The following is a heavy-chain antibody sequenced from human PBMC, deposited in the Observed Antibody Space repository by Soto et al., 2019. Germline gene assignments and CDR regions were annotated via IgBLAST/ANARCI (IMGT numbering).Heavy chain of an antibody. J-gene: IGHJ5*02. V-gene: IGHV1-18*04. CDR3: ARDSPQFWFDP. Sequence: ASVKVSCKASGYSFTGYSMHWVRQAPGQGLEWMGRISAYNGNTNYAQKLQGRVTMTTDTSTSTAYMELRSLRSDDTAVYYCARDSPQFWFDPWGQGTLVTVSS. CDR2: ISAYNGNT. CDR1: GYSFTGYS.